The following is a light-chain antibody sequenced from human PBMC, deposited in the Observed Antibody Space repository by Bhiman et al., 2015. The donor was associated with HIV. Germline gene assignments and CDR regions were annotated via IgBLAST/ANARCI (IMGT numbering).Light chain of an antibody. J-gene: IGLJ1*01. CDR2: DVT. Sequence: QSALTQPASVSGSPGQSITISCTGTSSDVGGYNYVSWYQQHPGKAPKLMIYDVTNRPSGVPDRFSGSTSGTSASLAITGLQAEDEADYYCQSYDSSLNGYVFGTGTKVTVL. CDR3: QSYDSSLNGYV. V-gene: IGLV2-14*03. CDR1: SSDVGGYNY.